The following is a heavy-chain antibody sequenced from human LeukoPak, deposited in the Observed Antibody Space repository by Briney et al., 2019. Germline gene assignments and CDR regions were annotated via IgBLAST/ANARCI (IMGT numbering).Heavy chain of an antibody. J-gene: IGHJ4*02. CDR2: IYYSGSP. CDR3: ARHGSSGVYYFDY. V-gene: IGHV4-59*08. CDR1: GGSISSYY. D-gene: IGHD2-15*01. Sequence: SETLSLTCTVSGGSISSYYWSWIRQPPGKGLEWIGYIYYSGSPNYNPSLRSRVTISVDTSKNQFSLKLSSVTAADTAVYYCARHGSSGVYYFDYWGQGTLVTVSS.